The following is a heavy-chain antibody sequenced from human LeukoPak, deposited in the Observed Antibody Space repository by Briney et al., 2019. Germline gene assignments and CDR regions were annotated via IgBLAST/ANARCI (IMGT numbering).Heavy chain of an antibody. CDR3: ARGDPIRRGVDTRVVP. Sequence: SVKVSCKASGGTFSSYAISWVRQAPGQGLEWMGGIIPIFGTANYAQKFQGRVTITADESTSTAYMELSRLRSDDTAVYYCARGDPIRRGVDTRVVPWGQGTLVTVSS. D-gene: IGHD5-12*01. J-gene: IGHJ5*02. V-gene: IGHV1-69*13. CDR1: GGTFSSYA. CDR2: IIPIFGTA.